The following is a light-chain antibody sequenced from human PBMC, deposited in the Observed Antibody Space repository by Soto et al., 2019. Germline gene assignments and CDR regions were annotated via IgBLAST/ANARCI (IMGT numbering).Light chain of an antibody. J-gene: IGLJ1*01. CDR1: SSDVGGSNF. Sequence: SVLTQPASVSASPGQSITISCTGTSSDVGGSNFVSWYQQHPGKPPKLIIYDVATRPSGVSNRFSGSKSGSTASLIISRLQTEDEADYYCVSFTSSTTYVFGSGTKV. CDR3: VSFTSSTTYV. CDR2: DVA. V-gene: IGLV2-14*03.